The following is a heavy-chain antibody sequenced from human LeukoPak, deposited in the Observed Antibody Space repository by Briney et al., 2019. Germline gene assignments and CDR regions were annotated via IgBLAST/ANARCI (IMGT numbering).Heavy chain of an antibody. J-gene: IGHJ4*02. V-gene: IGHV3-48*01. Sequence: GGSLRLSCAASGFTFSHHGMHWVRQAPGKGLEWVSYISSSSSTIYYADSVKGRFTISRDNAKNSLYLQMNSLRAEDTAVYYCARGLYDSSGPPDYWGQGTLVTVSS. D-gene: IGHD3-22*01. CDR2: ISSSSSTI. CDR1: GFTFSHHG. CDR3: ARGLYDSSGPPDY.